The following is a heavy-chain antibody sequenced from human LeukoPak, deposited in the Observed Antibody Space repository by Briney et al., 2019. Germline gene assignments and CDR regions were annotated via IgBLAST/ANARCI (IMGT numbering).Heavy chain of an antibody. D-gene: IGHD5-12*01. CDR1: GFTISNYW. V-gene: IGHV3-74*03. CDR2: IHPDGSIT. J-gene: IGHJ5*02. Sequence: GGSLRLFCAGSGFTISNYWMHWVRQAPGTGLVWVSRIHPDGSITTYADSVKGRFTISRDNARNTLYLQMNSLRAEDTAVYYCAPQQTYSPYNWFDPWGQGTLVTVSS. CDR3: APQQTYSPYNWFDP.